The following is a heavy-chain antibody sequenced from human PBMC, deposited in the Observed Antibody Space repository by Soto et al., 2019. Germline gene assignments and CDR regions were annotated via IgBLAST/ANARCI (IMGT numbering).Heavy chain of an antibody. V-gene: IGHV1-18*04. CDR1: GYTFTSYG. CDR2: ISAYNGNT. D-gene: IGHD6-19*01. Sequence: GASVKVSCKASGYTFTSYGISWVRQAPGQGLEWMGWISAYNGNTNYAQKLQGRVTMTTDTSTSTAYMELRSLRSDDTAVYYCAKPPPPHWVAGTGGPGDYWGQGTLVTV. J-gene: IGHJ4*02. CDR3: AKPPPPHWVAGTGGPGDY.